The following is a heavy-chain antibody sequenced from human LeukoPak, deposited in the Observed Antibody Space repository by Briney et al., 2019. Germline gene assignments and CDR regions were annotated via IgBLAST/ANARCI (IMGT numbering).Heavy chain of an antibody. D-gene: IGHD3-10*01. CDR1: GYTFTTYF. Sequence: ASVKVSCKASGYTFTTYFMHWVRQAPGQGLEWMGVISPSGGSTSYAQKFQGRVTMTRDTSTSTVYMELSSLRSEDTAVYHCARGRGSGTYSARDFDYWGQGTLVTVSS. CDR3: ARGRGSGTYSARDFDY. J-gene: IGHJ4*02. V-gene: IGHV1-46*01. CDR2: ISPSGGST.